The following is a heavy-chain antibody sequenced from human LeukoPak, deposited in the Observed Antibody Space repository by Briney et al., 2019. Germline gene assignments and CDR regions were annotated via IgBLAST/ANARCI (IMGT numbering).Heavy chain of an antibody. CDR3: ARDDEGRANFDF. CDR2: FEPNSGDT. CDR1: GYTFTSYG. V-gene: IGHV1-2*02. J-gene: IGHJ4*02. Sequence: GASVKVSCKASGYTFTSYGISWVRQAPGQGLEWMGWFEPNSGDTNYAQKFQGRFTMTWDTSISTAYMELTRLRSDDTAVYYCARDDEGRANFDFWGQGTLVTVSS.